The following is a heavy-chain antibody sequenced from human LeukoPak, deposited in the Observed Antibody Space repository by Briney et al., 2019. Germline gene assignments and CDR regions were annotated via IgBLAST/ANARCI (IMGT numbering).Heavy chain of an antibody. V-gene: IGHV4-39*07. CDR1: GGSISSSSYY. Sequence: SETLSLTCTVSGGSISSSSYYWGWIRQPPGKGLEWIGSIYYSGSTYYNPSLKSRVTISVDTSKNQFSLKLSSVTAADTAVYYCARVGSGDVWFGELLTYHETAGAFDIWGQGTMVTVSS. J-gene: IGHJ3*02. CDR3: ARVGSGDVWFGELLTYHETAGAFDI. CDR2: IYYSGST. D-gene: IGHD3-10*01.